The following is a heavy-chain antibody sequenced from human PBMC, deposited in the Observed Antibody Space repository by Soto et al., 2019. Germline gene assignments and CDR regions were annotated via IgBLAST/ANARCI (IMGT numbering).Heavy chain of an antibody. Sequence: QVQLQESGPGLVKPSHTLSLSCNVYGVSVSSGDYYWSWIRQHAGGGMEWIGYIDRSGSTYYRPSLSGRVIMSVYTSTHQIFLRLLSVTAADTAMYYCAIDSGGNSENYYGLDVLRHGTTVTVSS. D-gene: IGHD1-1*01. V-gene: IGHV4-31*03. CDR1: GVSVSSGDYY. J-gene: IGHJ6*02. CDR3: AIDSGGNSENYYGLDV. CDR2: IDRSGST.